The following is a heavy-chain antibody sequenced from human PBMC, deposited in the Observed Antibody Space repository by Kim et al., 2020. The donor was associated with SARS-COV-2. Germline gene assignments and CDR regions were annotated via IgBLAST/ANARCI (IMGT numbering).Heavy chain of an antibody. J-gene: IGHJ4*02. Sequence: GGSLRLSCAASGFTLSNFWMTWVRQAPGKGLEWVANIRQDGGDKNHVDSVKGRFTISRDNAKNSLYLEMNSLRAKDTAVYYCTRDNGFQLDYWGQGALVTVSS. D-gene: IGHD2-8*01. CDR3: TRDNGFQLDY. CDR2: IRQDGGDK. V-gene: IGHV3-7*03. CDR1: GFTLSNFW.